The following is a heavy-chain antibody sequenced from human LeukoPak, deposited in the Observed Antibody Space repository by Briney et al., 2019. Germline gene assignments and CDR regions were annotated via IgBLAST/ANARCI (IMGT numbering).Heavy chain of an antibody. CDR2: IYYSGST. J-gene: IGHJ6*03. CDR1: GGSISSRSYY. CDR3: ARHGMQGGYDSYYYYYYYMDV. D-gene: IGHD5-12*01. Sequence: SETLSLTCTVSGGSISSRSYYWGWIRQPPGKGLEWIGTIYYSGSTYYNPSLKSRVTISVDTSKNQFSLKLSSVTAADTAVYYCARHGMQGGYDSYYYYYYYMDVWGKGTTVSVSS. V-gene: IGHV4-39*01.